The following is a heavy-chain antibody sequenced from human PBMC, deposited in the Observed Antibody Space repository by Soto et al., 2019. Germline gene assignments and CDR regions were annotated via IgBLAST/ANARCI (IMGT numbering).Heavy chain of an antibody. J-gene: IGHJ4*02. D-gene: IGHD3-9*01. CDR3: ASQDYDILTGYPIVYSFDY. CDR2: IYPGDSDT. V-gene: IGHV5-51*01. CDR1: GYSFTSYW. Sequence: GESLKISCKGSGYSFTSYWIGWVRQMPGKGPEWMGIIYPGDSDTRYCPSFQGQVTISADKSISTAYLQWSSLKASDTAMYYCASQDYDILTGYPIVYSFDYWGRGTLVTVSS.